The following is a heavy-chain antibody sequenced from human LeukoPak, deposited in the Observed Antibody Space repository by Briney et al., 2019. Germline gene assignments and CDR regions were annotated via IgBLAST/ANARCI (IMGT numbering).Heavy chain of an antibody. V-gene: IGHV3-23*01. Sequence: AGGSLRLSCAASGFTFSSYAMSWVRQAPGKGLEWVSAISGSGGSTYYADSVKGRFTISRDNSKNTLYLQMNSLRAEDTAVYYCAKDRGELRAFDYWGQGTLVTVSS. CDR3: AKDRGELRAFDY. D-gene: IGHD1-26*01. CDR1: GFTFSSYA. J-gene: IGHJ4*02. CDR2: ISGSGGST.